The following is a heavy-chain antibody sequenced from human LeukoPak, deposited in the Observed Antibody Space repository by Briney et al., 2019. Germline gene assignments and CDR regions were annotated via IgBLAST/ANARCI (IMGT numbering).Heavy chain of an antibody. J-gene: IGHJ4*02. D-gene: IGHD3-10*01. CDR2: IRSSGSYI. V-gene: IGHV3-21*06. CDR1: GFTFSTYS. CDR3: ARVLRGLYNLGD. Sequence: PGGSLRLSCAASGFTFSTYSLNWVRQAPGKGLEWVSSIRSSGSYIYYADSVKGRFTVSRDNAKNSLFLQMNSLRDEDTAVYYCARVLRGLYNLGDWGQGTLVTVSS.